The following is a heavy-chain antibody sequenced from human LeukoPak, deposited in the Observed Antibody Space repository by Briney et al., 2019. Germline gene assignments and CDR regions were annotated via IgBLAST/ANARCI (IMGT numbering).Heavy chain of an antibody. CDR2: ISSSGSNI. J-gene: IGHJ6*03. CDR1: GFTFSSYE. D-gene: IGHD4-23*01. CDR3: AREAVTLYYYYYYMDV. Sequence: GGSLRLSCAASGFTFSSYEMNWVRQAPGRGLEWVSYISSSGSNIYYADSVKGRFTISRANAKNSLYLQMNSLRAEDTAVYYCAREAVTLYYYYYYMDVWGKGTTVTVSS. V-gene: IGHV3-48*03.